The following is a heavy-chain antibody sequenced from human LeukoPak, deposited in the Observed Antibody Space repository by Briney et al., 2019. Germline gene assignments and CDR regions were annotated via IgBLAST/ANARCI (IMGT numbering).Heavy chain of an antibody. D-gene: IGHD3-10*01. CDR1: GFTFSSYS. J-gene: IGHJ6*04. V-gene: IGHV3-21*01. CDR2: ISSSSSYI. CDR3: ARYRLWFGELRLDV. Sequence: GGSLRLSCAASGFTFSSYSMNWVPQAPGKGLEWVSSISSSSSYIYYADSVKGRFTISRDNAKNSLYLQMNSLRAEDTAVYYCARYRLWFGELRLDVWGKGTTVTVSS.